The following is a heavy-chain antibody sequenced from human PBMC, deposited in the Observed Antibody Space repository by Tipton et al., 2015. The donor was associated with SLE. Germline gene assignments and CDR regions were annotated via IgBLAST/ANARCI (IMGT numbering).Heavy chain of an antibody. D-gene: IGHD5-18*01. Sequence: TLSLTCTVSGASINSHYWSWVRQPPGKGLEWIGDIYYSWKTDYNPSLKSRVTRSVDTSKNQFSLKLSSVTAADTAVYYCARQSDTTMVAYFDSWGQGTVVTVSS. J-gene: IGHJ4*02. V-gene: IGHV4-59*11. CDR3: ARQSDTTMVAYFDS. CDR1: GASINSHY. CDR2: IYYSWKT.